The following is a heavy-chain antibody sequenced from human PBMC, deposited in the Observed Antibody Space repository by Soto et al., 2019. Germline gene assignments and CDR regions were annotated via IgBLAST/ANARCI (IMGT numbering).Heavy chain of an antibody. V-gene: IGHV4-59*08. CDR3: ARHARYYDILTGYSTLSWFDP. CDR2: IYYSGST. Sequence: ASETLSLTCTVSGGSISSYYLSWIRQPPGKGLEWIGYIYYSGSTNYNPSLKSRVTISVDTSKNQFSLKLNSVTAADTAVYYCARHARYYDILTGYSTLSWFDPWGQGTLVTVPS. D-gene: IGHD3-9*01. J-gene: IGHJ5*02. CDR1: GGSISSYY.